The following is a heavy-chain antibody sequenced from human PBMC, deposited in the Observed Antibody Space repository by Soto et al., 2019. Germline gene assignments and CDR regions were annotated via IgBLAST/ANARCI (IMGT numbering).Heavy chain of an antibody. J-gene: IGHJ3*02. D-gene: IGHD7-27*01. Sequence: QVQLVESGGGVVQPGRSLRLSCAASGFTFSSYGKHWVRQATGKGLEWVALISYDGSNKYYADSVKGRFTISRDNSNNTLYLRMNSLRAEDSAVYYCANDLGHGGPGTFDIWGQGTRVTVSS. CDR2: ISYDGSNK. CDR3: ANDLGHGGPGTFDI. V-gene: IGHV3-30*18. CDR1: GFTFSSYG.